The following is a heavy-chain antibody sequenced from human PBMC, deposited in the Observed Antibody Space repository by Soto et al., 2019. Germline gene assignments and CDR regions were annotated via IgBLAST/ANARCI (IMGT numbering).Heavy chain of an antibody. V-gene: IGHV4-59*01. J-gene: IGHJ5*02. D-gene: IGHD6-13*01. CDR1: GGSISPYF. CDR3: ASGGIAAAGTSDNWFDP. CDR2: IYFRGTT. Sequence: PSETLSLTCTVSGGSISPYFWSWIRQSLGKGLEWLGYIYFRGTTNYNPSLKSRLTISVDTSKNQFSLNLMSVTAADTAVYYCASGGIAAAGTSDNWFDPWGQGILVTVSS.